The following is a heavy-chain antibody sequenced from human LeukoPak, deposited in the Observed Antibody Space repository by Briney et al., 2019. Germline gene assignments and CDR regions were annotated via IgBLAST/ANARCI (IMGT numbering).Heavy chain of an antibody. J-gene: IGHJ4*02. CDR1: GGSISSGGYY. CDR3: ARGPAYYYDSSGYCMDY. D-gene: IGHD3-22*01. Sequence: PSETLSLTCTVSGGSISSGGYYWSWIRQHPGKGLEWIGYIYYSGSTYYNPSLKSRATISVDTSKNQFSLKLSSVTAADTAVYYCARGPAYYYDSSGYCMDYWGQGTLVTVSS. V-gene: IGHV4-31*03. CDR2: IYYSGST.